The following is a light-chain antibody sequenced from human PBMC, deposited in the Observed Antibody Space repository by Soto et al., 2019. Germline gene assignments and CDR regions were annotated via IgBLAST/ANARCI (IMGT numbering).Light chain of an antibody. J-gene: IGKJ1*01. Sequence: DIVLTQSPGTLSLSPGQRDTLSCWASQSVVSSHIAWYQQKPGQDPRLLISGASSRATGIPARYSGSGSGTYFTLSISGLEPEDSAVYYCQQYEIAPKTFGQGTRVEIK. CDR1: QSVVSSH. CDR3: QQYEIAPKT. V-gene: IGKV3-20*01. CDR2: GAS.